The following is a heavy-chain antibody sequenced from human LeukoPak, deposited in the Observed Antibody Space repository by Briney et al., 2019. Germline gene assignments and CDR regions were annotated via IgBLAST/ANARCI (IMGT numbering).Heavy chain of an antibody. J-gene: IGHJ4*02. Sequence: SETLSLTCTVSGGSISSYYWNWIRQPPGKGLEWIGYIYYSGSTSYNPSLKSRVTISVDTSKNQFSLKLSSVTAADTAVYYCARQRSCTNGVCYSPTPLRHRCYFDYWGQGTLVTVSS. V-gene: IGHV4-59*08. CDR3: ARQRSCTNGVCYSPTPLRHRCYFDY. CDR2: IYYSGST. CDR1: GGSISSYY. D-gene: IGHD2-8*01.